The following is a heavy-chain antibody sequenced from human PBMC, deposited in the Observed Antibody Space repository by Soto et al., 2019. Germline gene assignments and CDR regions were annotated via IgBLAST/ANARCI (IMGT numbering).Heavy chain of an antibody. D-gene: IGHD1-26*01. Sequence: EVQLLESGGGLVKPGGSLRLSCAASGFSFSRAWMNWVRQAPGKGLEWVGRIRTKSEGERTDYPAPVQSRFIIWRDDSKSTLYLEMTSLKIEDTAVYYCTTGSVEGYWGQGTLVTVSS. CDR2: IRTKSEGERT. CDR1: GFSFSRAW. CDR3: TTGSVEGY. V-gene: IGHV3-15*07. J-gene: IGHJ4*02.